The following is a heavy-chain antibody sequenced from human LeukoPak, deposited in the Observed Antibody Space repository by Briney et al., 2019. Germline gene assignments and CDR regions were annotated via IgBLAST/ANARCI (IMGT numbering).Heavy chain of an antibody. CDR2: ISGSGDNT. CDR3: AKGSYYDSSGSFYFDY. Sequence: GGSLRLSCAASGFTFSSYAMSWVRQAPGKGLEWVSGISGSGDNTYYADSVKGRFTISRDNSKNTLYVQVNSLGTEDTVAYYCAKGSYYDSSGSFYFDYWGQGTLVTVSS. CDR1: GFTFSSYA. J-gene: IGHJ4*02. D-gene: IGHD3-22*01. V-gene: IGHV3-23*01.